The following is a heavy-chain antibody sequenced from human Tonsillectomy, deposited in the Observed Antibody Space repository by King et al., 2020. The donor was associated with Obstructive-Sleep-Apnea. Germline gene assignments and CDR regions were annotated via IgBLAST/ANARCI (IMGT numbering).Heavy chain of an antibody. V-gene: IGHV3-23*04. Sequence: VQLVESGGGLVQPGGSLRLSCAASGFTFNSYAMSWVRQAPGKGLQWVSTISNTGGSTYYADSVKGRFTISRDNSKNTLYLQMNSLRAEDTAVYYCAKAKRLXGVXDYFDYWGQXXLVTV. CDR3: AKAKRLXGVXDYFDY. CDR2: ISNTGGST. J-gene: IGHJ4*02. CDR1: GFTFNSYA. D-gene: IGHD3-16*01.